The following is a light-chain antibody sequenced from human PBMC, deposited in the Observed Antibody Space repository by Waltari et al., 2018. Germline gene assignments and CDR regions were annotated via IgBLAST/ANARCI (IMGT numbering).Light chain of an antibody. CDR3: QQYYSIPLT. CDR1: QSVLYSSDNKNY. V-gene: IGKV4-1*01. Sequence: DIVMTKSPDSLAVSLGERATINCKYSQSVLYSSDNKNYLAVYQQKPGQPPKLLIYWASTRESGVPDRFTGSGSGTDFTLTISSLQAEDVAVYYCQQYYSIPLTFGGGTKVEI. J-gene: IGKJ4*01. CDR2: WAS.